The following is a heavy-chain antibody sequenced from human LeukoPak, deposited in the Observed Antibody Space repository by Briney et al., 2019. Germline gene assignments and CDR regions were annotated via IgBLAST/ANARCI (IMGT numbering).Heavy chain of an antibody. D-gene: IGHD6-19*01. CDR2: IYHSGST. V-gene: IGHV4-30-2*01. Sequence: SETLSLTCTVSGGSISSGGYYWSWIRQPPGKGLEWIGYIYHSGSTYYNPSLKSRVTISVDRSKNQFSLKLSSVTAADTAVYYCARELAVWSHNWFDPWGQGTQVTVSS. CDR1: GGSISSGGYY. CDR3: ARELAVWSHNWFDP. J-gene: IGHJ5*02.